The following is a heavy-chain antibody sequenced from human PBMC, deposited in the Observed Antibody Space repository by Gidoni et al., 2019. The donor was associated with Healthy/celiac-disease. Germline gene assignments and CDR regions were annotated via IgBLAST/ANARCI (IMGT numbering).Heavy chain of an antibody. CDR2: IIPIFGTA. CDR1: GGTFSSYA. V-gene: IGHV1-69*01. Sequence: QVQLVQSGAEVKKPGSSVKVSCKASGGTFSSYAISWVRQAPGQGLEWMGGIIPIFGTANYAQKFQGRVTITADESTGTAYMELSSRRSEDTAVYYCARDFRLRPFDYWGQGTLVTVSS. J-gene: IGHJ4*02. CDR3: ARDFRLRPFDY.